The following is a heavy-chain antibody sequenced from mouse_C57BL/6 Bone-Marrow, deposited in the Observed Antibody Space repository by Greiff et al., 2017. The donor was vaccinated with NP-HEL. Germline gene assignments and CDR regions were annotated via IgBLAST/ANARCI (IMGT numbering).Heavy chain of an antibody. V-gene: IGHV1-64*01. CDR1: GYTFTSYW. D-gene: IGHD4-1*01. J-gene: IGHJ4*01. CDR3: ALTGTGYYAMDY. Sequence: VQLQQPGAELVKPGASVKLSCKASGYTFTSYWIYWVKQRPGQGLEWIGMIHPNSGSTNYNEKFKSKATLTVDKSSSTAYMQLSSLTSEDSAVYYCALTGTGYYAMDYWGQGTSVTVSS. CDR2: IHPNSGST.